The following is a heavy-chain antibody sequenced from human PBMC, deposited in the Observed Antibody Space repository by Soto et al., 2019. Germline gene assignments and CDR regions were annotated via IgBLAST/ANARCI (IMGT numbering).Heavy chain of an antibody. J-gene: IGHJ4*02. V-gene: IGHV3-30*18. Sequence: PGGSLRLSCAASGFIFSDYGMQWVRQAPGKGLEWMAIISSDGSDKYYADSVKGRFTISRDNSKNTLYLQMNGLRAEDTAVYYCAKARPSMIVVVIGLADYWGQGTLVTVSS. D-gene: IGHD3-22*01. CDR2: ISSDGSDK. CDR3: AKARPSMIVVVIGLADY. CDR1: GFIFSDYG.